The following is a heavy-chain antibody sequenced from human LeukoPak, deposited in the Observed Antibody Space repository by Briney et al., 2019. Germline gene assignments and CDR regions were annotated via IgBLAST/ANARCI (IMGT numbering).Heavy chain of an antibody. V-gene: IGHV3-30*03. D-gene: IGHD3-16*01. J-gene: IGHJ4*02. CDR1: GFTFSSYG. Sequence: GGSLRLSCAASGFTFSSYGMHWVRQAPGKGLEWVAVISYDGSNKYYADSVKGRFTISRDNSKSTLYLQMNSLRAEDTAVYYCATPWSADDTLLPRSAFDYWGQGTLVTVSS. CDR3: ATPWSADDTLLPRSAFDY. CDR2: ISYDGSNK.